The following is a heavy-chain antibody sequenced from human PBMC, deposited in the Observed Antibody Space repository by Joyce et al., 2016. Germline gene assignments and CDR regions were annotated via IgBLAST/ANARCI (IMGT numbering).Heavy chain of an antibody. Sequence: EVQVAEYGGGLVKPGGSLSISCAASGFTFNVAWMTWVRQAPGKGLEWVGRIKRKTRGETTEYAAPVKGRFTISSDDSKNTVSLQMNGLRTEDTAVYFCAADVAEVGFGELDHWGQGTLVTVSS. D-gene: IGHD3-10*01. CDR1: GFTFNVAW. J-gene: IGHJ4*02. CDR2: IKRKTRGETT. CDR3: AADVAEVGFGELDH. V-gene: IGHV3-15*01.